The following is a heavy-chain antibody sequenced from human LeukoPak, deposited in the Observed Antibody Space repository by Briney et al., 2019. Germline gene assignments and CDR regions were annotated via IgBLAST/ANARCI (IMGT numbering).Heavy chain of an antibody. CDR3: ARELAVAGTDFDY. J-gene: IGHJ4*02. CDR2: INPNSGGT. V-gene: IGHV1-2*06. D-gene: IGHD6-19*01. Sequence: ASVKVSCKASGGTFSSYAISWVRQAPGQGLEWMGRINPNSGGTNYAQKFQGRVTMTRDTSISTAYMELSRLRSDDTAVYYCARELAVAGTDFDYWGQGTLVTVSS. CDR1: GGTFSSYA.